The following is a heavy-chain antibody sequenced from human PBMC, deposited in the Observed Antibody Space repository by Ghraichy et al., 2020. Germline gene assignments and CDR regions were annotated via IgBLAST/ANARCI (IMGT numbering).Heavy chain of an antibody. V-gene: IGHV4-59*01. D-gene: IGHD1-26*01. Sequence: AGSLRLSCTVSGGSISSYYWSWIRQSPGKGLEWIGYVFYSGTTNYNPFFKSRVTISVDTSKNQFSLKLTSVTAADTAVYYCARDSPLVGATGTFGPWGQGTLVTVSS. CDR1: GGSISSYY. CDR2: VFYSGTT. CDR3: ARDSPLVGATGTFGP. J-gene: IGHJ5*02.